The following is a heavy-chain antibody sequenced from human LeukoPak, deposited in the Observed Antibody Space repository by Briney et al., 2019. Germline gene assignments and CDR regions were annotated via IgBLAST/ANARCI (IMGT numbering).Heavy chain of an antibody. V-gene: IGHV3-48*03. J-gene: IGHJ3*02. CDR3: ALYSSSWLNAFDI. D-gene: IGHD6-13*01. CDR2: ISSSGSTI. CDR1: GFTFSSYE. Sequence: GGSLRLSCAASGFTFSSYEMNWVRQAPGKGLEWVSYISSSGSTIYYADSVKGRFTISRDNAKNSLYLQMNSLRAEDTAVYYCALYSSSWLNAFDIWGQGTMVTVSS.